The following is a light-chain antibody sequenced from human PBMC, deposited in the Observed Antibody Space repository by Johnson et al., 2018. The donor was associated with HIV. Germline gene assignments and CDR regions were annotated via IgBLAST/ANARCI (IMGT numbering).Light chain of an antibody. Sequence: QSVLTQPPSVSAAPGQMVSISCSGSSSNIGKNYVSWYQQFPGTAPKLLIHENKKRPSGIPDRFSGSKSGTSATLGITGLQTGDEADYYCGTWDSSLGGGFFGTGAQVPRL. CDR1: SSNIGKNY. CDR2: ENK. J-gene: IGLJ1*01. V-gene: IGLV1-51*02. CDR3: GTWDSSLGGGF.